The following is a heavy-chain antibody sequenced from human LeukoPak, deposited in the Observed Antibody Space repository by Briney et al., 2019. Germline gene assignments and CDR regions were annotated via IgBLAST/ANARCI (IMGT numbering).Heavy chain of an antibody. CDR1: GFTFSSYG. Sequence: GRSLRLSCAASGFTFSSYGMHWVRQAPGKGLEWVAVISYDGSNKYYADSVKGRFTISRDNSKNTLYLQMNSLRAEDTAVYYCARDPQYNWNDVSGAFDLWGQGTMVTVSS. J-gene: IGHJ3*01. V-gene: IGHV3-30*03. CDR2: ISYDGSNK. CDR3: ARDPQYNWNDVSGAFDL. D-gene: IGHD1-1*01.